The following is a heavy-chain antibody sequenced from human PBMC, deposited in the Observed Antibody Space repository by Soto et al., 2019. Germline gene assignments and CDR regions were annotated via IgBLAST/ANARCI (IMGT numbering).Heavy chain of an antibody. D-gene: IGHD1-26*01. Sequence: QVQLVESGGGVVQPGRSLRLSCAASGFTFSSYAMHWVRQAPGKGLEWVAVISYDGSNKYYADSVKGRFTISRVNSKNTLYLQMNSLRAEDTAVYYCAREGGSYYRTLDPWGQGTLVTVSS. CDR2: ISYDGSNK. V-gene: IGHV3-30-3*01. CDR3: AREGGSYYRTLDP. J-gene: IGHJ5*02. CDR1: GFTFSSYA.